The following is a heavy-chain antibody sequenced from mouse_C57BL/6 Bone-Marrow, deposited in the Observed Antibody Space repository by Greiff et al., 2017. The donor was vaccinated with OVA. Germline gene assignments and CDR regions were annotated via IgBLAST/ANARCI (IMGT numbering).Heavy chain of an antibody. D-gene: IGHD2-4*01. V-gene: IGHV5-12*01. Sequence: EVQRVESGGGLVQPGGSLKLSCAASGFTFSDYYMYWVRQTPEKRLEWVAYISNGGGSTYYPDTVKGRFTISRDNAKNTLYLQMSRLKSEDTAMYYCARHALYYDYDGFAYWGQGTLVTVSA. J-gene: IGHJ3*01. CDR1: GFTFSDYY. CDR2: ISNGGGST. CDR3: ARHALYYDYDGFAY.